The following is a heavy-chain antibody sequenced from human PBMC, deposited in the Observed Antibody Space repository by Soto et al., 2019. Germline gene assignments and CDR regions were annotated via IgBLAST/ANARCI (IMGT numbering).Heavy chain of an antibody. CDR1: GGSISRYD. CDR3: ARDPYYCGGDCLSAFDT. CDR2: IYYIGST. V-gene: IGHV4-59*01. Sequence: SETLSLTCTVSGGSISRYDWSWIRQPPGKGLEWIGYIYYIGSTNYNPSLKSRVTISVDTSKNQFSLELSSVTAADTAVYYCARDPYYCGGDCLSAFDTRGQGTMVTVS. J-gene: IGHJ3*02. D-gene: IGHD2-21*02.